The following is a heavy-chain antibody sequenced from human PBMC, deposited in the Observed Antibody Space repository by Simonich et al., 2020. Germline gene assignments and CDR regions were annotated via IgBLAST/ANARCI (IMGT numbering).Heavy chain of an antibody. Sequence: EVKLVESGGGLVQPGGSLRLSCAASGFTFRSYWMHWVRQAPGKGLVWVSRINSDGSSTSYADSVKGRCTISRDNAKNTLYLQMNSLRAEDTAVYYCARDYSNYDAFDIWGQGTMVTVSS. V-gene: IGHV3-74*01. CDR1: GFTFRSYW. D-gene: IGHD4-4*01. CDR2: INSDGSST. CDR3: ARDYSNYDAFDI. J-gene: IGHJ3*02.